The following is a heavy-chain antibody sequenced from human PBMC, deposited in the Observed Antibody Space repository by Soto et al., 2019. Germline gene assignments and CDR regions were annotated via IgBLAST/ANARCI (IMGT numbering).Heavy chain of an antibody. J-gene: IGHJ6*02. CDR3: ARGAKQLVVNDYYYYGMDV. D-gene: IGHD6-6*01. CDR2: IIPIFGTA. V-gene: IGHV1-69*13. Sequence: SVKVSCKASGGTFSSYAISWVRQAPGQGLEWMGGIIPIFGTANYAQKFQGRVTMTADESTSTAYMELSSLRSEDTAVYYCARGAKQLVVNDYYYYGMDVWGQGTTVTVSS. CDR1: GGTFSSYA.